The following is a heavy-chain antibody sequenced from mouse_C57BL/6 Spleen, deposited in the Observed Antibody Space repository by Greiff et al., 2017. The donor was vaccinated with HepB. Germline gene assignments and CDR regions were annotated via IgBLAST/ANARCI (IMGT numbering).Heavy chain of an antibody. J-gene: IGHJ4*01. Sequence: EVKVEESGEGLVKPGGSLKLSCAASGFTFSSYAMSWVRQTPEKRLEWVAYISSGGDYIYYADTVKGRFTISRDNARNTLYLQMSSLKSEDTAMYYCTRAPIYYDSYYAMDYWGQGTSVTVSS. V-gene: IGHV5-9-1*02. CDR1: GFTFSSYA. D-gene: IGHD2-4*01. CDR2: ISSGGDYI. CDR3: TRAPIYYDSYYAMDY.